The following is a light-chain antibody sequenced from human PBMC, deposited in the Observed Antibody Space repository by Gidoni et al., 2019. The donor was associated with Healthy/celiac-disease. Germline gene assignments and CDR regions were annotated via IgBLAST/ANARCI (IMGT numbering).Light chain of an antibody. CDR2: AAS. Sequence: DIQITQSPSPLSASVGDRVTITCRASQSISSYLNWYQQKPGKAPKLLIYAASSLQSGVPSRFSGSGSGTDFTLTISSLQPEDFATYYCQQSYSTPRTFXPXTKVDIK. CDR3: QQSYSTPRT. J-gene: IGKJ3*01. V-gene: IGKV1-39*01. CDR1: QSISSY.